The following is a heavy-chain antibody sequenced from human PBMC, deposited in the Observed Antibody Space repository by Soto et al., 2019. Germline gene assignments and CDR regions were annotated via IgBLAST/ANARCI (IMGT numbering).Heavy chain of an antibody. V-gene: IGHV5-10-1*01. CDR2: IDPSDSYT. D-gene: IGHD3-3*01. Sequence: GESLKISCKGSGYSFTGYWISWVRQMPGKGLEWMGRIDPSDSYTNYSPSFQGHVTISADKSLSTAYLQWSSLKASDTAMYYCARPGQGFWSGSEYYYGMDVWGQGTTVTVSS. CDR1: GYSFTGYW. CDR3: ARPGQGFWSGSEYYYGMDV. J-gene: IGHJ6*02.